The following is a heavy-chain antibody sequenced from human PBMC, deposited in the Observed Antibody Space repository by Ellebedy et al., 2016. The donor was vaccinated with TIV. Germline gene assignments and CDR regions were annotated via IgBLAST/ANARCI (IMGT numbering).Heavy chain of an antibody. Sequence: PGGSLRLSCAVSGFTFSDHHMDWVRQAPGKGLEWVGRSSDKGNSYTTEYGASVKGRFIISRDESKNSLYLQMNNLRSEDTAVYYCGRAGGWNRGFHPLDFWGQGTMVSVSS. V-gene: IGHV3-72*01. D-gene: IGHD4-23*01. CDR1: GFTFSDHH. CDR3: GRAGGWNRGFHPLDF. J-gene: IGHJ3*01. CDR2: SSDKGNSYTT.